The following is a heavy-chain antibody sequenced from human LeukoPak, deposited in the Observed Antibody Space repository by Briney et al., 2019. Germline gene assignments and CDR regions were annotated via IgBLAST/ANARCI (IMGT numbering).Heavy chain of an antibody. D-gene: IGHD2-2*01. J-gene: IGHJ5*01. CDR3: AKLPREYCRGTSCPNWFDS. CDR1: GFTFSSYA. CDR2: ISASGGTT. Sequence: PGGSLRLSCTASGFTFSSYAMTWVRQAPGKGPEWVSAISASGGTTYYADSVKGRFTVSRDNSKNTLYLLLSGLRAEDTAVYYCAKLPREYCRGTSCPNWFDSWGQGNLVTVSS. V-gene: IGHV3-23*01.